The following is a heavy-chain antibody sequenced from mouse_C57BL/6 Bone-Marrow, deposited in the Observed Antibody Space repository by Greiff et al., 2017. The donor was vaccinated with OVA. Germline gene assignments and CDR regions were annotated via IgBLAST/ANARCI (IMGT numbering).Heavy chain of an antibody. Sequence: EVKLVESGGGLVQPGGSMKLSCAASGFTFRDAWMDWVRQSPEKGLEWVAEIRNKANNHATYYAESVKGRFTISRDDSKSSVYLQMNSLRAEDTGIYYCTRGYYEYDGAYYYAMDYWGQGTSVTVSS. CDR2: IRNKANNHAT. V-gene: IGHV6-6*01. D-gene: IGHD2-4*01. CDR1: GFTFRDAW. CDR3: TRGYYEYDGAYYYAMDY. J-gene: IGHJ4*01.